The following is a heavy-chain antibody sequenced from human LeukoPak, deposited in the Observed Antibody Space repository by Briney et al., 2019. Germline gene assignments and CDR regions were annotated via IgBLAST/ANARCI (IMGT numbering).Heavy chain of an antibody. J-gene: IGHJ4*02. CDR1: GFTFSSYA. Sequence: PGGSLRLSCAASGFTFSSYAMSWVRQAPGKGLEWVSAISGSGGSTYYADSVKGRFTISRDNSKNTLYLQMNSLRAEDTAVYYCAKDGSSGWYSYYLDYWGQGTLVTVSS. V-gene: IGHV3-23*01. D-gene: IGHD6-19*01. CDR3: AKDGSSGWYSYYLDY. CDR2: ISGSGGST.